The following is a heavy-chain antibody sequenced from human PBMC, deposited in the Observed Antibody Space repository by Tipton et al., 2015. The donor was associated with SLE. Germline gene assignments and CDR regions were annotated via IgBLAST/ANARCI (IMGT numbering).Heavy chain of an antibody. J-gene: IGHJ4*02. D-gene: IGHD3-22*01. CDR2: ISGSGGST. V-gene: IGHV3-23*01. CDR1: GFTFSSYA. Sequence: SLRLSCAASGFTFSSYAMSWVRQAPGKGLEWVSAISGSGGSTYYADSVKGRFTLSRDNSKNTLYLQMNSLRAEDTAVYYCAKGEYYYDSRGYLDYWGQGTLVTVSS. CDR3: AKGEYYYDSRGYLDY.